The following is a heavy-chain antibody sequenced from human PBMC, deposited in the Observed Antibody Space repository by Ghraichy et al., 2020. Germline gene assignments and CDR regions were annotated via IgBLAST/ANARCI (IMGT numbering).Heavy chain of an antibody. V-gene: IGHV3-7*01. Sequence: GGSLRLSCAASGFAYNSYWMNWVRQAPGKGLEWVAYIKYDGSAEYYVDSVKGRFAISRDNAKTSLFLQMNSLRAEDTAVYYCARGWGRFDYWGQGTLVTVSS. J-gene: IGHJ4*02. D-gene: IGHD2-21*02. CDR3: ARGWGRFDY. CDR2: IKYDGSAE. CDR1: GFAYNSYW.